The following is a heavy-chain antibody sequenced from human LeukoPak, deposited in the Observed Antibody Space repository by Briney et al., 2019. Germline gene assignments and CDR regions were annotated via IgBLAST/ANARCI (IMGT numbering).Heavy chain of an antibody. D-gene: IGHD6-19*01. CDR2: IKSKTDGGTT. CDR1: GFTFSDAW. J-gene: IGHJ4*02. Sequence: GGSLRLSCAASGFTFSDAWMSWVRQAPGKGLEWVGRIKSKTDGGTTDYAAPVKGRFTISRDNSKNTLYLQMNSLRAEDTAVYYCAKDSRIAVAGRGDLDYWGQGTLVTVSS. V-gene: IGHV3-15*01. CDR3: AKDSRIAVAGRGDLDY.